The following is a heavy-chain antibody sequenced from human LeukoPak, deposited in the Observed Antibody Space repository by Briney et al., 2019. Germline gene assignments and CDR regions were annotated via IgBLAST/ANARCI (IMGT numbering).Heavy chain of an antibody. V-gene: IGHV4-39*01. CDR1: GGSISNSNYY. CDR3: ARGSGYYYGDFDY. J-gene: IGHJ4*02. Sequence: PSETLSLTCTVSGGSISNSNYYWGWIRQPQGKGLEWIGSIYYSGSAYYNPSLKSQVTISVDTSKNQFSLKLSSVTAADTAVYYCARGSGYYYGDFDYWGQGTLVTVSS. CDR2: IYYSGSA. D-gene: IGHD3-22*01.